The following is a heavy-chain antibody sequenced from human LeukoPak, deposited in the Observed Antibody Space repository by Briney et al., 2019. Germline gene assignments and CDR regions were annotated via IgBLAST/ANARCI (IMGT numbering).Heavy chain of an antibody. J-gene: IGHJ5*02. D-gene: IGHD6-6*01. V-gene: IGHV4-34*01. CDR1: GGSFSGYY. CDR2: INHSGST. Sequence: PSETLSLTCAVYGGSFSGYYWSWIRQPPGKGLEWIGEINHSGSTNYNPSLKSRVTISVDTSKNQFSLKLSSVTAADTAVYYCVGKYSSPQYNWFDPWGQGTLVTVSS. CDR3: VGKYSSPQYNWFDP.